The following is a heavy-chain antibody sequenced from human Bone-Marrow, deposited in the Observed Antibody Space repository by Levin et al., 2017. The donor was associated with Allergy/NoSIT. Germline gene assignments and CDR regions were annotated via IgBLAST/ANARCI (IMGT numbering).Heavy chain of an antibody. V-gene: IGHV4-59*01. Sequence: SETLSLTCNVSGGSMRNFYWSWIRQSPGKGLEWIGYIFYSGIINYNPSLKSRVLIAVDSSKNQLSLKLRSVTAADTAIYYCARDRMAVEDRGMDVWGQGTTVTVSS. D-gene: IGHD6-19*01. CDR2: IFYSGII. J-gene: IGHJ6*02. CDR3: ARDRMAVEDRGMDV. CDR1: GGSMRNFY.